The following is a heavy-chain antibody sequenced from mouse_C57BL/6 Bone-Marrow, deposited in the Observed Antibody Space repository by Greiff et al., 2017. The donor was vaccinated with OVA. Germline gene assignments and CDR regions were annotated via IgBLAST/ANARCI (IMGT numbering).Heavy chain of an antibody. D-gene: IGHD2-3*01. J-gene: IGHJ3*01. Sequence: VQLQQSGAELVKPGASVKLSCTASGFNIKDYYMPWVKQRTEQGLEWIGRIDPEDGETKYAPKFQGKATITADTSSHTAYLQLSSLTSEDTAGYYCASAPTHLYDGYLTPCADWGQGTQVTVSA. CDR2: IDPEDGET. CDR1: GFNIKDYY. V-gene: IGHV14-2*01. CDR3: ASAPTHLYDGYLTPCAD.